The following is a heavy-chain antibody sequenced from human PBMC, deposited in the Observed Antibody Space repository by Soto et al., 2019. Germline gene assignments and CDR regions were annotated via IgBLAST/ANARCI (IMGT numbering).Heavy chain of an antibody. Sequence: PSETLSLTCTVSVGSISSYYWSWIRQPPGKGLEWIGYIYYSGSTNYNPSLKSRVTISVDTSKNQFSLKLSSVTAADTAVYYCARDRRHYDYIWGSYRPGGAFDIWGQGTMVTVSS. D-gene: IGHD3-16*02. V-gene: IGHV4-59*01. J-gene: IGHJ3*02. CDR1: VGSISSYY. CDR3: ARDRRHYDYIWGSYRPGGAFDI. CDR2: IYYSGST.